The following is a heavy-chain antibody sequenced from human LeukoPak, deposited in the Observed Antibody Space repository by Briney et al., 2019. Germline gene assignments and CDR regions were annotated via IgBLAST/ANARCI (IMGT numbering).Heavy chain of an antibody. CDR1: GFTLTIYS. CDR2: ISSSSSYI. J-gene: IGHJ4*02. CDR3: AREGMVATFDY. D-gene: IGHD5-12*01. Sequence: GGSLRLSRAASGFTLTIYSMNWVRQAPGKGVEWVSSISSSSSYIYYAHSGKGRLNNARHKAKNSLYLQMNSLRAEDTAIYYCAREGMVATFDYWGQGTLVTVSS. V-gene: IGHV3-21*01.